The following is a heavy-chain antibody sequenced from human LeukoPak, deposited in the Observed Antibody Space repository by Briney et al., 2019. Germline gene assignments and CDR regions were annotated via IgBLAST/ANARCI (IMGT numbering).Heavy chain of an antibody. CDR1: GFTFSSYG. J-gene: IGHJ4*02. Sequence: GGSLRLSCAASGFTFSSYGMHWVRQAPGKGLEWVAFVRYDGSNKYYADSVKGRFTVSRDNSKTTLYLQMNSLRADDTAVYYCAKGGPTGSNYFDFWGQGTLVTVSS. D-gene: IGHD1-26*01. CDR2: VRYDGSNK. V-gene: IGHV3-30*02. CDR3: AKGGPTGSNYFDF.